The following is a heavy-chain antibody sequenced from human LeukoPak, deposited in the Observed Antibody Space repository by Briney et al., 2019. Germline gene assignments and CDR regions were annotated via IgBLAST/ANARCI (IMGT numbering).Heavy chain of an antibody. CDR1: GGSISSYY. V-gene: IGHV4-59*12. J-gene: IGHJ4*02. CDR3: ATTSGTSGVDS. Sequence: PSETLSLTCTVSGGSISSYYWTWIRQPPGKGLEWIGYIHNSRGTYYDPSLTSRVTMSTDTSKNQFSLNLRSVTAADTAVYFCATTSGTSGVDSWGQGTLVTVSS. CDR2: IHNSRGT.